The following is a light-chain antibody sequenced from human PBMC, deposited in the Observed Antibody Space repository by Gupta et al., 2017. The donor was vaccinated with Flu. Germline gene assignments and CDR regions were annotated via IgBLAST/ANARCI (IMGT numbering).Light chain of an antibody. CDR1: QSISSY. Sequence: DIQMTQSPSSLSASVGDRVTITCRASQSISSYLNWYQQKPGKAPNLLIYGASSLQSGVPSRFSGSGSGTDFTLTISSLQPEDFATYYCQQSYSTLLTFGGETKVEI. J-gene: IGKJ4*01. CDR2: GAS. V-gene: IGKV1-39*01. CDR3: QQSYSTLLT.